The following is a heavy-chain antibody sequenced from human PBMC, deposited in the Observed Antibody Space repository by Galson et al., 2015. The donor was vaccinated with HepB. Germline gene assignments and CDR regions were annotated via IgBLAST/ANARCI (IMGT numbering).Heavy chain of an antibody. CDR2: IWFDGSKK. CDR1: GFTFSNYG. CDR3: ARDGGGLRELEWLSPNEALDC. V-gene: IGHV3-33*01. J-gene: IGHJ4*02. D-gene: IGHD3-3*01. Sequence: SLRLSCAASGFTFSNYGMHWVRQAPGKGLEWVALIWFDGSKKYYADSVKGRFTTSRDNSNNTLFLQMNSLRAEDTAVYYCARDGGGLRELEWLSPNEALDCWGQGILVTVAS.